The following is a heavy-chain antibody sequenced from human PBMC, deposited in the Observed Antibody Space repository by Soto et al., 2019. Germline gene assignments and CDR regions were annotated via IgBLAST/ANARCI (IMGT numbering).Heavy chain of an antibody. Sequence: GGSLRLSCTASGFIFSDYVMNWFRQAPGKGLEWVGFTRSKAYGGTTEYAASVKGRFIISRDDSKSIAYLQMTSLKTEDTAVYYCTRDPRVDISSWSHSFDYWGQGALVTVSS. CDR2: TRSKAYGGTT. J-gene: IGHJ4*02. CDR3: TRDPRVDISSWSHSFDY. V-gene: IGHV3-49*03. D-gene: IGHD5-12*01. CDR1: GFIFSDYV.